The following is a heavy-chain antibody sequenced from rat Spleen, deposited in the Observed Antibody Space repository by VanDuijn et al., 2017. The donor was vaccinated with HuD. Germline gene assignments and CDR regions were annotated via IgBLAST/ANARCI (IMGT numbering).Heavy chain of an antibody. D-gene: IGHD5-1*01. J-gene: IGHJ3*01. CDR1: GFSFSSNW. CDR3: TAGGLGARNWFAY. Sequence: EVQLVESGGDLVQPGRSLKLSCAASGFSFSSNWLNWIRQAPGKGLEWVASITPDGSTTYYPDTVKGRFVISKDNAENTGYLQMNRLRSEDTAMYYCTAGGLGARNWFAYWGQGTLVTVSS. V-gene: IGHV5-35*01. CDR2: ITPDGSTT.